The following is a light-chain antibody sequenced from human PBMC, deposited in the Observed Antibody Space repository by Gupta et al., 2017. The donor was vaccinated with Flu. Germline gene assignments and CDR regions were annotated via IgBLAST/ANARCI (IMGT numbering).Light chain of an antibody. V-gene: IGLV1-51*02. CDR3: GTWDSSLSAGPYV. Sequence: QSVLTQPPSVSAAPGQQVTISCSGSSSNIGNNYVSWYQQLPGTAPKLLIYENNKRPSGIPDRFSGSKSGTSATLGITGLQTGDEADYYCGTWDSSLSAGPYVFGTGTKVTVL. J-gene: IGLJ1*01. CDR2: ENN. CDR1: SSNIGNNY.